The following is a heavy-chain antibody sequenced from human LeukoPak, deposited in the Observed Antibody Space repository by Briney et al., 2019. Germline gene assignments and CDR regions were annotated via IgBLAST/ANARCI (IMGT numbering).Heavy chain of an antibody. V-gene: IGHV3-66*01. CDR1: GFTFSSYG. CDR3: AREKGMEQQLVRRSAAFDI. CDR2: IYSGGST. D-gene: IGHD6-13*01. J-gene: IGHJ3*02. Sequence: GRSLRLSCAASGFTFSSYGMHWVRQAPGKGLEWVSVIYSGGSTYYADSVKGRFTISRDNSKNTLYLQMNSLRAEDTAVYYCAREKGMEQQLVRRSAAFDIWGQGTMVTVSS.